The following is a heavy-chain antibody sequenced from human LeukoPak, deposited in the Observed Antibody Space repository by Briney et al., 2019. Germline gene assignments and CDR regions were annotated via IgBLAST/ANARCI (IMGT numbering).Heavy chain of an antibody. CDR2: MNPNSGNT. CDR1: GYTFTIYD. CDR3: ARADSWGEFYYYYYYMDV. Sequence: ASVTVSFTASGYTFTIYDINWVRQATGQGLEWMGWMNPNSGNTGYAQKFQGRVTMTRNTSISTAYMELSSLRSEDTAVYYCARADSWGEFYYYYYYMDVWGKGTTVTVSS. V-gene: IGHV1-8*01. D-gene: IGHD3-16*01. J-gene: IGHJ6*03.